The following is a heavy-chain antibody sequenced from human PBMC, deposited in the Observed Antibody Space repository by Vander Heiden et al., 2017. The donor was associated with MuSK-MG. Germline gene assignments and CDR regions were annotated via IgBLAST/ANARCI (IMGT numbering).Heavy chain of an antibody. V-gene: IGHV3-23*01. Sequence: EVQLLESGGGLVQPGGSLRLSCAASGFTFSSYAMSWVRQAPGKGLEWVSAISGSGGSTYYADSVKGRFTISRDNSKNTLYLQMNSLRAEGTAVYYCAKDLGVVATITHYYYGMDVWGQGTTVTVSS. CDR2: ISGSGGST. J-gene: IGHJ6*02. D-gene: IGHD5-12*01. CDR3: AKDLGVVATITHYYYGMDV. CDR1: GFTFSSYA.